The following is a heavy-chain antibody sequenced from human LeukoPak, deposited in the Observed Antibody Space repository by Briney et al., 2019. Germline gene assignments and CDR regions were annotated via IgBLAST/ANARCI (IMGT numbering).Heavy chain of an antibody. CDR3: ARDLPWDGYNTHGMDV. CDR2: ISSSSSYI. CDR1: GLTFSSYS. V-gene: IGHV3-21*01. J-gene: IGHJ6*02. Sequence: GGSLRLSCAASGLTFSSYSMNWVRQAPGKGLEWVSSISSSSSYIYYADSVKGRFTISRDNAKNSLYLQMNSLRAEDTAVYYCARDLPWDGYNTHGMDVWGQGTTVTVSS. D-gene: IGHD5-24*01.